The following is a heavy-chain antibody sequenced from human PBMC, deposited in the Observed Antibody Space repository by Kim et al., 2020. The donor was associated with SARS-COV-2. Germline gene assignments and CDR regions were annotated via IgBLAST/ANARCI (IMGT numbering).Heavy chain of an antibody. CDR2: ISYDGRNK. CDR3: ARGNYFESVSLSDYYNGRDV. J-gene: IGHJ6*02. Sequence: GGSLRLSCAASGLRFDDFAMNWVRQAPGKGLEWVAVISYDGRNKEYADSVKGRFTVSRDNSKSTLFLQMNSLRVEDTAVYYCARGNYFESVSLSDYYNGRDVWGQGTTVTVSS. D-gene: IGHD3-10*01. V-gene: IGHV3-30-3*01. CDR1: GLRFDDFA.